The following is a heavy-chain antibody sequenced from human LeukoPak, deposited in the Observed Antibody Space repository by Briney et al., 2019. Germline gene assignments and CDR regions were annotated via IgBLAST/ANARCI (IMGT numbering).Heavy chain of an antibody. Sequence: PGGSLRLSCAASGFTFSSYLMSWVRQAPGKGLEWVANIKQDGSEKYYVDSVKGRFTISRDNAKNSLYLQMNSLRAEDTAVYYCASWVSSYYYYYYMDVWGKGTTVTVSS. D-gene: IGHD6-13*01. V-gene: IGHV3-7*01. J-gene: IGHJ6*03. CDR1: GFTFSSYL. CDR2: IKQDGSEK. CDR3: ASWVSSYYYYYYMDV.